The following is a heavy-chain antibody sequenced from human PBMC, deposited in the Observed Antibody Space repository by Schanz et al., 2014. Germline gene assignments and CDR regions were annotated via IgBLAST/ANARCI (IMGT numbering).Heavy chain of an antibody. CDR1: GFTFSDYA. CDR2: TSHDGSFT. CDR3: AKLNQQLVFPYYYGMDV. Sequence: EVQLLQSGGGLVQPGGSLRLSCAVSGFTFSDYAMSWVRQAPGKGLVWVSRTSHDGSFTTFADSVKGRFTISRDNSKNTLYLQMSSLRAEDTAVYYCAKLNQQLVFPYYYGMDVWGQGTTVTVSS. J-gene: IGHJ6*02. D-gene: IGHD6-13*01. V-gene: IGHV3-23*01.